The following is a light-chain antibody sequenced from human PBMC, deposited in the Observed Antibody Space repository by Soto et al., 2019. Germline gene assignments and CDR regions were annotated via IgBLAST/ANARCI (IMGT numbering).Light chain of an antibody. J-gene: IGKJ1*01. V-gene: IGKV3-20*01. CDR3: QQCGSSPPT. Sequence: EIVLTQSPGTPSLSSGERVTRCCRASQSATSNFLDCCQQKPGQAPRLLICDRFGGSGSGTDFILVINRLEPDDLAVNYCQQCGSSPPTFGQGTKVDIK. CDR1: QSATSNF.